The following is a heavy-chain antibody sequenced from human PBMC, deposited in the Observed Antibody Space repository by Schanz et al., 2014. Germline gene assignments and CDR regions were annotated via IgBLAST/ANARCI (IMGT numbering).Heavy chain of an antibody. Sequence: VQLLESGGGLVQPGGSLRLSCAASGFTFSTYAMSWVRQAPGKGLEWVALISNDGSIKYYADSVEGRFTISRDNSRNTLYLQMNSLRTEDTAVYYCAKDSTHIDIVLVPTAIDYWGQGTQVTVSS. CDR1: GFTFSTYA. V-gene: IGHV3-30-3*01. J-gene: IGHJ4*02. CDR3: AKDSTHIDIVLVPTAIDY. D-gene: IGHD2-2*01. CDR2: ISNDGSIK.